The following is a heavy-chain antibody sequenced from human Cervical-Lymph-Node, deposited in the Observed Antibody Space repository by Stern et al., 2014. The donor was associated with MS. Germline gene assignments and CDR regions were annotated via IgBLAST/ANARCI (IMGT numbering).Heavy chain of an antibody. D-gene: IGHD2-2*01. CDR2: ISSSGTSI. V-gene: IGHV3-11*01. J-gene: IGHJ4*02. Sequence: DQLVESGGGLVKPGGSLRLSCAASGITFRTYYMSWIRQAPGKGLEWVAYISSSGTSIHYADSVKGRFTISRDNAKNSLYLDMNSLRAEDTAVYYCANQETFFFAYWGQGTLVTVSS. CDR1: GITFRTYY. CDR3: ANQETFFFAY.